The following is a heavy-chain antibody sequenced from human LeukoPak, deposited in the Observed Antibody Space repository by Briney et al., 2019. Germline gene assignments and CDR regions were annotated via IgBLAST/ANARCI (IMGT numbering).Heavy chain of an antibody. J-gene: IGHJ4*02. V-gene: IGHV3-21*01. CDR1: GFTFRSYS. D-gene: IGHD3-22*01. CDR2: ISGSSSYI. Sequence: GGSLRLSCAASGFTFRSYSINWVRQAPGKGLEWVSSISGSSSYIYYADSVKGRFTISRDNAKNSLYLQMNSLRAEDTAVYYCARGPYYYDSSGYYYRWGQGTLVTVSS. CDR3: ARGPYYYDSSGYYYR.